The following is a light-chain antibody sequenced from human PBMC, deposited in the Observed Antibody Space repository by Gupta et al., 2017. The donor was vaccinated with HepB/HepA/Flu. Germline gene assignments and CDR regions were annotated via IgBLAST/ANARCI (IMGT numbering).Light chain of an antibody. CDR1: KLADKY. Sequence: SYDLRQPPSVSVSPGQTVSISCSGDKLADKYVSWYQQRPGQSPVLVIFKDIKRPSEIPERFSGSNSGNTATLTISGAQALDEADYFCQAWDGSAAVFGAGTKVTVL. CDR3: QAWDGSAAV. J-gene: IGLJ1*01. CDR2: KDI. V-gene: IGLV3-1*01.